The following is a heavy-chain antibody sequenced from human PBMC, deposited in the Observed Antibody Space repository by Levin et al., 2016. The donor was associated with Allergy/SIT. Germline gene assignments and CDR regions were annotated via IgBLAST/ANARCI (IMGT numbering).Heavy chain of an antibody. Sequence: WIRQSPSRGLEWLGGTYQRSKWYNDYAVSVKSRITINPDTSKNQFSLQLNSVTPEDTAVYYCARATGAWVVDSWGQGTLVTVSS. D-gene: IGHD1-14*01. CDR3: ARATGAWVVDS. V-gene: IGHV6-1*01. J-gene: IGHJ4*02. CDR2: TYQRSKWYN.